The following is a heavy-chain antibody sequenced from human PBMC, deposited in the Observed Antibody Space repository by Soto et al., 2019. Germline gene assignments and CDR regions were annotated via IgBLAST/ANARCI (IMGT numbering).Heavy chain of an antibody. CDR3: AGGAMHYGADSYYNWFDP. Sequence: QVQLQESGPGLVKPSETLSLTCTVSGGSIRDYYWSWIRQPPGKGLEWIGYVSYSGTTNYNPSLRGRVXTXIXXYKKQLFLRLSSVTAAATAMYYCAGGAMHYGADSYYNWFDPWGQGTLVTVSS. CDR2: VSYSGTT. D-gene: IGHD3-10*01. J-gene: IGHJ5*02. V-gene: IGHV4-59*01. CDR1: GGSIRDYY.